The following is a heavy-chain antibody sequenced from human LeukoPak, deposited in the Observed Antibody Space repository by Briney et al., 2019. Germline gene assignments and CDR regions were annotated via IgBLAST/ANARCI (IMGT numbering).Heavy chain of an antibody. CDR3: ARRGDHFDY. CDR2: IYYSGST. V-gene: IGHV4-59*01. Sequence: SETLSLTCTVSGGSISSYYWSWIRQPPRKGLEWIGYIYYSGSTNYNPSLKSRVTMSVDTSKNQFSLKLSSVTGADTAVYYCARRGDHFDYWGQGTLVTVSS. CDR1: GGSISSYY. D-gene: IGHD4-17*01. J-gene: IGHJ4*02.